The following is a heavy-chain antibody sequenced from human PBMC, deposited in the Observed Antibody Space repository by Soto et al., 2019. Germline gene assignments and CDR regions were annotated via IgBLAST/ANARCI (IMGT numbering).Heavy chain of an antibody. J-gene: IGHJ4*02. CDR2: IWYDGSNK. CDR3: ARYSSSWAFDY. CDR1: GFTFSSYG. Sequence: QVQLVESGGGVVQPGRSLRLSCAASGFTFSSYGMHWVRQAPGKGLEWVAVIWYDGSNKYYAASGKGRFTISRDNSKNTLYLQMNSLSAEDTAVYYCARYSSSWAFDYWGQGTLVTVSS. V-gene: IGHV3-33*01. D-gene: IGHD6-13*01.